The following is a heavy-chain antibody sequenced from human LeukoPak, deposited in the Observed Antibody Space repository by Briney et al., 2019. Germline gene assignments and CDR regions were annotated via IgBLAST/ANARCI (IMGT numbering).Heavy chain of an antibody. Sequence: GGSLRLSCAASGFTFSSYGMHWVRQAPGKGLEWVAVISYDGSNKYYADSVKGRFTISRDNSKNTLYLQMNSLRAEDTAVYYCAKFGTSGAKPTLYYYYYGMDVWGQGTTVTVSS. V-gene: IGHV3-30*18. CDR1: GFTFSSYG. CDR3: AKFGTSGAKPTLYYYYYGMDV. J-gene: IGHJ6*02. CDR2: ISYDGSNK. D-gene: IGHD2-2*01.